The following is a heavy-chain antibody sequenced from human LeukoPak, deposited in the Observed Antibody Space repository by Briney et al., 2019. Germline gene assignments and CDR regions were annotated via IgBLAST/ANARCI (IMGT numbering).Heavy chain of an antibody. D-gene: IGHD3-10*01. CDR1: GFTFDDYA. V-gene: IGHV3-9*01. CDR3: AKDIYGSGIAFDY. CDR2: ISWNSGSI. Sequence: LRLSCAASGFTFDDYAMHWVRQAPGKGLEWVSGISWNSGSIGYADSVKGRFTISRDNAKNSLYLQMNSLRAEDTALYYCAKDIYGSGIAFDYWGQGTLVTVSS. J-gene: IGHJ4*02.